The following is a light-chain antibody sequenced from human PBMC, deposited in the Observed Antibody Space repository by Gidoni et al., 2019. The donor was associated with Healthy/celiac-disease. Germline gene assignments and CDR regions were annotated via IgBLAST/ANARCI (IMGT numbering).Light chain of an antibody. CDR1: SSDVGGYNY. J-gene: IGLJ1*01. V-gene: IGLV2-14*03. Sequence: QSALTQPASVSGSPGQSITISCTGTSSDVGGYNYVSWYQQHPGKAPKLMIYDVSNRPSGVSNRFSGSKSGNTASLTISGLQAEDEADYYCSSYTSSSFLFGTGTKVTVL. CDR2: DVS. CDR3: SSYTSSSFL.